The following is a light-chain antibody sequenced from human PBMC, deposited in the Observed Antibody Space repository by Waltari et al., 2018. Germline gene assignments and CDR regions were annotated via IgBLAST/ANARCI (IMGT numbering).Light chain of an antibody. CDR2: HAS. Sequence: EVVLTQSPGTLSLSPGERATLSCRASQSVGKYLAGYQQKPGQAPRLLIYHASTRAPGIPDRFSGSGSGTDFSLTISRLEPEDFAVYYCQKYDSLPATFGQGTKVEIK. V-gene: IGKV3-20*01. CDR3: QKYDSLPAT. CDR1: QSVGKY. J-gene: IGKJ1*01.